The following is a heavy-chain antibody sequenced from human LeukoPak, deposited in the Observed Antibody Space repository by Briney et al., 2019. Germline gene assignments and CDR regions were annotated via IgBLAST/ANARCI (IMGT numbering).Heavy chain of an antibody. CDR3: ARDGGRKEDY. V-gene: IGHV3-21*01. CDR2: ISSSTGYI. Sequence: PGGSLRLSCAASGFTFSSYSMNWVRQAPGKGLEWVSSISSSTGYIYYADSVKGRFTISRDNAENSLYLQMNSLRAEDTAVYYCARDGGRKEDYWGQGTLVTVSS. J-gene: IGHJ4*02. CDR1: GFTFSSYS.